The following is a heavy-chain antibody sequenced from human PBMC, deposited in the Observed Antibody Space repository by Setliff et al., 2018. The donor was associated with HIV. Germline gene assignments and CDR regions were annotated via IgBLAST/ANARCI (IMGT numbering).Heavy chain of an antibody. CDR3: AREWKVVVTAVSYFDS. CDR1: GFTFSGYE. CDR2: ITGSGSTK. Sequence: PGGSLRLSCAASGFTFSGYEMNWVRQAPGKGLEWVSYITGSGSTKYYADSVKGRFTISRDNAKDSLYLQMNSLRAEDTAVYYCAREWKVVVTAVSYFDSWGQGTLVTVSS. V-gene: IGHV3-48*03. J-gene: IGHJ4*02. D-gene: IGHD2-21*02.